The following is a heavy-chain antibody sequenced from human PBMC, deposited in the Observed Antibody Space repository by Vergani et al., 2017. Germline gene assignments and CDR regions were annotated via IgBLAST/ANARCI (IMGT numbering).Heavy chain of an antibody. CDR3: ARQRGPRGHWFDP. CDR1: GGSISSYY. V-gene: IGHV4-59*01. Sequence: QVQLQESGPGLVKPSETLSLTCTVSGGSISSYYWSWIRQPPGKGLEWIGYIYYSGGTNYNPSLKSRVTISVDTSKNQFSLKLSSVTAADTAVYYCARQRGPRGHWFDPWGQGTLVTVSS. D-gene: IGHD3-10*01. CDR2: IYYSGGT. J-gene: IGHJ5*02.